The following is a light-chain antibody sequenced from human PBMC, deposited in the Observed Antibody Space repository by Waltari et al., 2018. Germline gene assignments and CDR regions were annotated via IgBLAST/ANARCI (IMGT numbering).Light chain of an antibody. CDR1: SSDSGGFGF. V-gene: IGLV2-14*03. Sequence: SALTQPDSVSGSPGQSITIPCSGISSDSGGFGFAPWYQQHPGKAPKVIIYDVNNRPSGVSNPFSGSKSGSSASLTISGLQAEDEADYYCSSFTSSTTGIFGGGTKVTVL. J-gene: IGLJ2*01. CDR3: SSFTSSTTGI. CDR2: DVN.